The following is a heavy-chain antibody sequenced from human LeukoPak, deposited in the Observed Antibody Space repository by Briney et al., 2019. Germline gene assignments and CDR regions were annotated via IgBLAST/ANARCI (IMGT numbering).Heavy chain of an antibody. J-gene: IGHJ4*02. V-gene: IGHV1-2*02. CDR1: GYTFTGYY. CDR2: INPNSGGT. D-gene: IGHD2-15*01. Sequence: GASVKVSCKASGYTFTGYYMHWVRQAPGQGLEWMGWINPNSGGTNYAQKFQGRVTITADESTSTAYMELSSLRSEDTAVYYCARDVGGYCSGGSCYSIGGSDYWGQGTLVTVSS. CDR3: ARDVGGYCSGGSCYSIGGSDY.